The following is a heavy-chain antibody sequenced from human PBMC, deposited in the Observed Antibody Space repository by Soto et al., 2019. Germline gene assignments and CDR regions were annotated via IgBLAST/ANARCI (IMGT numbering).Heavy chain of an antibody. D-gene: IGHD3-3*01. J-gene: IGHJ6*02. Sequence: ELQLLESGGGLVQPGGALRLSCAASGFTFNNYPMSSLRQGRGKGLQWVLAISGSGGDTYYADSVRARFTISRDNSTNTQYLHRNHLRAEDTAIYYCAKKSEWVNMDLWGQGTTVTVSS. CDR1: GFTFNNYP. CDR3: AKKSEWVNMDL. CDR2: ISGSGGDT. V-gene: IGHV3-23*01.